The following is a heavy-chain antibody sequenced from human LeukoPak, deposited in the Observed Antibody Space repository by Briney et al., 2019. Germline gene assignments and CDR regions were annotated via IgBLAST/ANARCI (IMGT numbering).Heavy chain of an antibody. CDR2: IKQDGSVQ. CDR1: GFTFSTYW. D-gene: IGHD2-2*02. Sequence: GGSLRLSCAASGFTFSTYWMHWVRQAPGKGLEWVANIKQDGSVQHYVDSVKGRFTISRDNAKKSLYLQTNSLRAEDTAVYYCASDYTSTGGLDSWGQGTLVTVS. CDR3: ASDYTSTGGLDS. J-gene: IGHJ5*01. V-gene: IGHV3-7*01.